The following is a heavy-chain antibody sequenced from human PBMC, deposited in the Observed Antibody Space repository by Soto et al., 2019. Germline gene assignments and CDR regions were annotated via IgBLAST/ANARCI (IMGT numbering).Heavy chain of an antibody. D-gene: IGHD6-25*01. CDR1: GFTFTSYA. V-gene: IGHV3-23*01. J-gene: IGHJ6*02. Sequence: LRLSCAASGFTFTSYAMSWVRQAPGKGLEWVSAIGGSTGSTYYADSVKGRFTISRDISKNTTYLQMNSLRAEDTAVYYCAKGGPAAYYYGMDVWGQGTTVTVSS. CDR2: IGGSTGST. CDR3: AKGGPAAYYYGMDV.